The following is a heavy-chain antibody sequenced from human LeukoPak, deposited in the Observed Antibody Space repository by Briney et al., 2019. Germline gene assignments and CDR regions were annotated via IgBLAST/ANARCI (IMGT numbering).Heavy chain of an antibody. D-gene: IGHD2-21*02. CDR2: INHSGST. CDR1: GGSFSGYY. Sequence: PSETLSLTCAVYGGSFSGYYWSWIRQPPGKGLEWIGEINHSGSTNYNPSLKSRVTISVDTSENQFSLKLSSVTAADTAVYYCARVGGGSDVVTAIRYNWFDPWGQGTLVTVSS. J-gene: IGHJ5*02. CDR3: ARVGGGSDVVTAIRYNWFDP. V-gene: IGHV4-34*01.